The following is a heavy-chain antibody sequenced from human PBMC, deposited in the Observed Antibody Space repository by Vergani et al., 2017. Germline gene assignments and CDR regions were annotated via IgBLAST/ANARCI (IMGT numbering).Heavy chain of an antibody. V-gene: IGHV3-7*03. CDR1: GFTFSNYY. D-gene: IGHD5-12*01. CDR3: AGLRGSEGSSGYRSFDL. J-gene: IGHJ4*02. CDR2: LKEDESGK. Sequence: EVQLVESGGGMVQPGGSLRLSCAASGFTFSNYYMTWVRQAPGKGLEWVASLKEDESGKFSLDSVKGRFTISRDNAKSSLYLQMNSLRVEDTAVYYCAGLRGSEGSSGYRSFDLCGQGTLVTVSS.